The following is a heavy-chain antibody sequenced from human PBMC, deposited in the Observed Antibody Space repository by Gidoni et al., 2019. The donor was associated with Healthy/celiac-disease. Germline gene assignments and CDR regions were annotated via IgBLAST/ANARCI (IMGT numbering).Heavy chain of an antibody. CDR2: ISYDGSNK. CDR1: GFTFSSYA. D-gene: IGHD5-18*01. CDR3: ARDQPGYSYGLPHY. V-gene: IGHV3-30-3*01. Sequence: QVQLVESGGGVVQPGRSLRLSCASSGFTFSSYAMHWVRQAPGKGLEWGAVISYDGSNKYYADSVKGRFTISRDNSKNTLYLQMNSLRAEETAVYYCARDQPGYSYGLPHYWGQGTLVTVSS. J-gene: IGHJ4*02.